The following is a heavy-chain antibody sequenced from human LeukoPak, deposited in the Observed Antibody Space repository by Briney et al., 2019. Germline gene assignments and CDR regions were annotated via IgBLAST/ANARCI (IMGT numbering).Heavy chain of an antibody. V-gene: IGHV3-43*02. Sequence: GGSLRLSCAASGFTFDDYAMHWVRQAPGKGLEWVSLISGDGGSTYYADSVKGRFTISRDNSKNSLYLQMNSLRTEDTALYYCAKENSGYYDDRRPRIWMDGWGQGTTLTVSS. CDR3: AKENSGYYDDRRPRIWMDG. D-gene: IGHD5-12*01. J-gene: IGHJ6*02. CDR2: ISGDGGST. CDR1: GFTFDDYA.